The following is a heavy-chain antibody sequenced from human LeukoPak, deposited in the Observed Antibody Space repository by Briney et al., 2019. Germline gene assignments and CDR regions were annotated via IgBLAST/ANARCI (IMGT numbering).Heavy chain of an antibody. D-gene: IGHD6-19*01. J-gene: IGHJ3*02. CDR2: INPSGGST. CDR1: GYTFTSYY. Sequence: ASVKVSCKASGYTFTSYYMHWVRQAPGQGLEWMGIINPSGGSTSYAQKFQGRVTMTRDMSTSTVYMELSSLRSEDTAVYYCASLYSSGWYRGGGGAFDIWGQGTMVTVSS. V-gene: IGHV1-46*01. CDR3: ASLYSSGWYRGGGGAFDI.